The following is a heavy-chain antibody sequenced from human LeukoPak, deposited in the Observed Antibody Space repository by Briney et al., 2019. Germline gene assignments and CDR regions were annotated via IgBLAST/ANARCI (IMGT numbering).Heavy chain of an antibody. D-gene: IGHD3-16*02. CDR1: DYSITTGYY. J-gene: IGHJ5*02. V-gene: IGHV4-38-2*02. CDR2: MYHSGDT. Sequence: SETLSLTCSVSDYSITTGYYWGWIRQPPGKGLEWIGSMYHSGDTYYNPSLKSRVTISVDTSKNQFSLKLNSVTAADTAVYYCAREGPRREFGKLIVGFRGWLDPWGQGTLVTVSS. CDR3: AREGPRREFGKLIVGFRGWLDP.